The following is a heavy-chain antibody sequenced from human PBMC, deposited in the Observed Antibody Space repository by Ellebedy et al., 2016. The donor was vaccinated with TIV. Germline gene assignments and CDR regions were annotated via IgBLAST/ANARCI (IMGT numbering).Heavy chain of an antibody. CDR3: ARYDIADSILPGNWIDP. CDR2: INPSGGNA. J-gene: IGHJ5*02. CDR1: GYTFTSHY. V-gene: IGHV1-46*01. D-gene: IGHD3-22*01. Sequence: AASVKVSCKASGYTFTSHYMHWVRQAPGQGLEWMGVINPSGGNARYAQKFQGRVAMTSDTSTSTVYMELSSLRSEDTAMYYCARYDIADSILPGNWIDPWGQGTLVTVSS.